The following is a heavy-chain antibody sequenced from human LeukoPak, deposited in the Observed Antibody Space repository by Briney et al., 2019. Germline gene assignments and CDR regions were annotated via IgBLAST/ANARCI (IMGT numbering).Heavy chain of an antibody. J-gene: IGHJ4*02. D-gene: IGHD3-3*01. CDR2: IYTSGSTNY. Sequence: PSDTLSLTCTASGGSISSYYWNWIRQPAGKGLEWIGRIYTSGSTNYNYNPSLKSRVTMPVDTSKNQFSLKLSSVTAADTAVYYCARDQWYYDFWSGYYTERYFDYWGQGTLVTVSS. CDR1: GGSISSYY. CDR3: ARDQWYYDFWSGYYTERYFDY. V-gene: IGHV4-4*07.